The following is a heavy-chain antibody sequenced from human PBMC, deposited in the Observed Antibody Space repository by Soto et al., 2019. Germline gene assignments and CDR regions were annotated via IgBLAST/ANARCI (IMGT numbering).Heavy chain of an antibody. CDR2: INHSGST. D-gene: IGHD3-22*01. J-gene: IGHJ4*02. CDR1: VGSFSGYY. V-gene: IGHV4-34*01. CDR3: ARGSGSVSGYY. Sequence: QVQLQQWGAGLLKPSETLSLTCAVYVGSFSGYYWSWIRQPPGKGVEWIGEINHSGSTNYNPSLKSRVTISVDTSKNQFSLKLSSVTAADTAVYYCARGSGSVSGYYWGKGTLVTVSS.